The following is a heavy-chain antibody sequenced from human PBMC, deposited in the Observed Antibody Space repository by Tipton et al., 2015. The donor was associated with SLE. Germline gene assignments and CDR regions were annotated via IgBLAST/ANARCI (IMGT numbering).Heavy chain of an antibody. CDR3: AREVGATFFDY. CDR1: GYSISSGYY. Sequence: LRLSCAVSGYSISSGYYWGWIRQPPGKGLEWIGSIYHSGSTYCNPSLKSRVTISVDTSKNQFSLKLSSVTAADTAVYYCAREVGATFFDYWGQGTLVTVSS. J-gene: IGHJ4*02. D-gene: IGHD1-26*01. CDR2: IYHSGST. V-gene: IGHV4-38-2*02.